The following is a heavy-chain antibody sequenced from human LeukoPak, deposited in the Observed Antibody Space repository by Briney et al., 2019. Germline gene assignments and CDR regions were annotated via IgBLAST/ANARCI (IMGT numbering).Heavy chain of an antibody. D-gene: IGHD5-24*01. CDR3: ARSRDGYNLDY. CDR2: IYYSGST. J-gene: IGHJ4*02. CDR1: GGSISSYY. V-gene: IGHV4-59*01. Sequence: PSETLSLTCTVSGGSISSYYWSWIRQPPGKGLEWIGYIYYSGSTNYNPSLKSRATISVDTSKNQFSLKLSSVTAADTAVYYCARSRDGYNLDYWGQGTLVTVSS.